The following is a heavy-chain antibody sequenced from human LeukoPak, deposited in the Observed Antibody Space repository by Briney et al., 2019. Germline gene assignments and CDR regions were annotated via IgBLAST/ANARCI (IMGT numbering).Heavy chain of an antibody. V-gene: IGHV4-59*01. CDR1: GGSISYYY. J-gene: IGHJ4*02. D-gene: IGHD2-15*01. Sequence: SETLSLTCTVSGGSISYYYWSWLRQSPGKGLEWIGYIYYNGSTNYNPSLKSRVTMSVDMSKNQFSLKLSSVTAADTAIYYCARKGGHFDYWGQGTLVTVSS. CDR2: IYYNGST. CDR3: ARKGGHFDY.